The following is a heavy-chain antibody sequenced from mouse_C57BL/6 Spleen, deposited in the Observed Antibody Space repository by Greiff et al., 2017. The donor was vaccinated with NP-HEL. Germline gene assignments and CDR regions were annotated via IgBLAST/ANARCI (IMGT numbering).Heavy chain of an antibody. CDR2: ISSGGDYI. V-gene: IGHV5-9-1*02. CDR1: GFTFSSYA. Sequence: EVQRVESGEGLVKPGGSLKLSCAASGFTFSSYAMSWVRQTPEKRLEWVAYISSGGDYIYYADTVKGRFTISRDNTRNTLYLQMSSLKSEDTAMYYCTRCYYYGSRHWYFDVWGTGTTVTVSS. CDR3: TRCYYYGSRHWYFDV. D-gene: IGHD1-1*01. J-gene: IGHJ1*03.